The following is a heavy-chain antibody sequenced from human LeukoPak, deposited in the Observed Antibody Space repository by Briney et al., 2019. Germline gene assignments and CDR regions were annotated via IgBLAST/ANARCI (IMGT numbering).Heavy chain of an antibody. Sequence: SVNVSFKSSVCTFINYAISWVRQAPAQGLEWMGGIIPIFGTANYAQKFQGRVTITTNESTSTAYMELSSLRSEDTAVYYCARLRGPIATAPMDVWGKGTTVTVSS. D-gene: IGHD3-16*02. V-gene: IGHV1-69*05. J-gene: IGHJ6*04. CDR1: VCTFINYA. CDR3: ARLRGPIATAPMDV. CDR2: IIPIFGTA.